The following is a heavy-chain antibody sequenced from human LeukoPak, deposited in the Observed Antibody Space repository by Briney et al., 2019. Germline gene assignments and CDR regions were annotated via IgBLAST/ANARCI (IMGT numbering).Heavy chain of an antibody. CDR3: VREARESGGFDY. Sequence: GGFLRLFCAASGFTFSSYSMNWVRQAPGKGLEWVSSISSSSSYIYYADSVKGRFTISRDNAKNSLYLQMNSLRAEDTAVYYCVREARESGGFDYWGQGTLVTVSS. CDR1: GFTFSSYS. D-gene: IGHD5-24*01. CDR2: ISSSSSYI. J-gene: IGHJ4*02. V-gene: IGHV3-21*01.